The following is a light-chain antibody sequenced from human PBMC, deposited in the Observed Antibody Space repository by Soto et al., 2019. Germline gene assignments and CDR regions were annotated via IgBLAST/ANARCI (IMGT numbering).Light chain of an antibody. Sequence: EIVLTQSPATLSLSPGERATFSCRASQSVSSYLAWYQQKPGQAPRLLIYDASTRATGSAARFSGSGSRTDFTLTISSLEPEDFAVYYCQQHNNWPPSITFGQGTRLEIK. CDR2: DAS. J-gene: IGKJ5*01. V-gene: IGKV3-11*01. CDR1: QSVSSY. CDR3: QQHNNWPPSIT.